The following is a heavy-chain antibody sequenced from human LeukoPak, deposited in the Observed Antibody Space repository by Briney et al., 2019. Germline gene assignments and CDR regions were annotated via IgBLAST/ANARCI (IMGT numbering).Heavy chain of an antibody. CDR2: IYYSGST. CDR3: ASPYYYDSSGPINH. J-gene: IGHJ5*02. D-gene: IGHD3-22*01. CDR1: GGSISSYY. V-gene: IGHV4-39*01. Sequence: SETLSLTCTVSGGSISSYYWGWIRQPPGKGLEWIGSIYYSGSTYYNPSLKSRVTISVDTSKNQFSLKLSFVTAADTAVYYCASPYYYDSSGPINHWGQGTLVTVSS.